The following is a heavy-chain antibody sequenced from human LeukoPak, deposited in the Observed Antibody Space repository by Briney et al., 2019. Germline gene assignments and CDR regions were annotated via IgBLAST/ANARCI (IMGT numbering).Heavy chain of an antibody. CDR2: ISSSSSTI. Sequence: GGSLRLSCAASGFTFSSYSMNWVRQAPGKGLEWVSYISSSSSTIYYADSVKGRFTISRDNAKNSLYLQMNSLRAEDTAVYYCARELTLLWFGELFGRAFDIWGQGTMVTVSS. D-gene: IGHD3-10*01. J-gene: IGHJ3*02. V-gene: IGHV3-48*01. CDR3: ARELTLLWFGELFGRAFDI. CDR1: GFTFSSYS.